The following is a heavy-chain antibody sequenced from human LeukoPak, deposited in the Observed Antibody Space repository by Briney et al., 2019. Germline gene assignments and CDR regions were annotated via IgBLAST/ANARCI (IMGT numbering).Heavy chain of an antibody. CDR2: FDPEDGET. CDR1: GYTFTGYY. D-gene: IGHD6-19*01. V-gene: IGHV1-24*01. J-gene: IGHJ4*02. CDR3: ATHIAVAGN. Sequence: ASVKVSCKASGYTFTGYYMHWVRQAPGQGLEWMGGFDPEDGETIYAQKFQGRVTMTEDTSTDTAYMELSSLRSEDTAVYYCATHIAVAGNWGQGTLVTVSS.